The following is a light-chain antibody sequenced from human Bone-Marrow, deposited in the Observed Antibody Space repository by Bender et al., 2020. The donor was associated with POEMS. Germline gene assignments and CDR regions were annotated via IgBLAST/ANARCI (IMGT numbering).Light chain of an antibody. CDR3: NSRDSSGRRFV. CDR2: GKN. V-gene: IGLV3-19*01. CDR1: ILKDYY. Sequence: QTVRITCRGDILKDYYASWYLQKPGQAPVLVMYGKNSRPSGIPDRFSGSSSRNTASLTITGTQAEDEGIYYCNSRDSSGRRFVFGPGTTVTVL. J-gene: IGLJ1*01.